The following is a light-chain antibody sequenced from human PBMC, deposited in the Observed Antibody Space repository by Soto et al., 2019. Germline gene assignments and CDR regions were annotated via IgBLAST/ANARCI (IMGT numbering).Light chain of an antibody. CDR1: QSVNIY. CDR3: QQYKNWPPLT. J-gene: IGKJ4*01. Sequence: EVVRTQSPATLSVSPGERATLSCRASQSVNIYLAWYQQKPGQAPRLLIFGASYRATGIPARFSGSGSGTEFTLTISSLQSEDFAVYYCQQYKNWPPLTFGGGTKVDIK. V-gene: IGKV3D-15*01. CDR2: GAS.